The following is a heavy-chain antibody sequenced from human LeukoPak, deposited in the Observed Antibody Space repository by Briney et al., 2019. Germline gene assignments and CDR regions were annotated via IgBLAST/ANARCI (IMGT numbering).Heavy chain of an antibody. Sequence: PGGSLRLSCAASGFTFSSYSMNWVRQAPGKGLEWVSSISSSSSYIYYADSVKGRFTISRDNAKNSLYLQMNSLRAEDTAVYYCAREVSELLPLLYYFDYWGQGALVTVSS. CDR3: AREVSELLPLLYYFDY. CDR2: ISSSSSYI. D-gene: IGHD1-26*01. CDR1: GFTFSSYS. V-gene: IGHV3-21*01. J-gene: IGHJ4*02.